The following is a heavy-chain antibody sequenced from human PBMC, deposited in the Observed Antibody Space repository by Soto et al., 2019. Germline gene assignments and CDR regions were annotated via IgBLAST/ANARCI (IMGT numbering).Heavy chain of an antibody. J-gene: IGHJ6*02. V-gene: IGHV3-21*01. Sequence: EVQLVEPGGGLVKPGGSLRLSCAASGFTSSSYSMDWVRQAPGKGLEWVSSTSSSSTYIHYADSVKGRFTISRDNAKNALYLQMDSLGAEDTAVYYCASQTSGYYYYGMDVWGQGTTVTVSS. CDR2: TSSSSTYI. CDR1: GFTSSSYS. CDR3: ASQTSGYYYYGMDV.